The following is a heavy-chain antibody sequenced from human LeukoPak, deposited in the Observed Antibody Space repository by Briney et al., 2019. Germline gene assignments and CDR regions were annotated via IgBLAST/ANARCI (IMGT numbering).Heavy chain of an antibody. J-gene: IGHJ4*02. V-gene: IGHV3-30*04. CDR2: ISHDGSNK. D-gene: IGHD6-19*01. Sequence: GGSLRLSCAASGFTFSSYAMHWVRQAPGKGLEWVAVISHDGSNKYYADSVKGRFTISRDNSKNTLYLQMNSLRAEDTAVYYCARGAVAGRRVDYWGQGTLVTVSS. CDR3: ARGAVAGRRVDY. CDR1: GFTFSSYA.